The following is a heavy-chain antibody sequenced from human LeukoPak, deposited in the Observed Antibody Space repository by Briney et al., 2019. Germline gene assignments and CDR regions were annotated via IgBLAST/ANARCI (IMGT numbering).Heavy chain of an antibody. J-gene: IGHJ4*02. V-gene: IGHV4-4*02. D-gene: IGHD3-10*01. CDR2: IYHSGST. CDR1: GGSISSNNW. Sequence: PSETLSLTCAVSGGSISSNNWWSWVRQPPGKGLEWIGEIYHSGSTNYNPSLKSRVTIPVDKSKNQLSLKVSSVTAADTAVYYCARSSTRSGVDFDYWGQGTLVTVSS. CDR3: ARSSTRSGVDFDY.